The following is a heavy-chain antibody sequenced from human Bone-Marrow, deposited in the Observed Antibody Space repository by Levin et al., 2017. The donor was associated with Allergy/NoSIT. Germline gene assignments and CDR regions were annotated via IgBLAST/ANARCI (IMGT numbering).Heavy chain of an antibody. CDR3: ARDLGVKSYYFDY. CDR1: GFTFSGFG. CDR2: IWYDGSKR. J-gene: IGHJ4*02. V-gene: IGHV3-33*01. Sequence: PGGSLRLSCAASGFTFSGFGFHWVRQAPGKGLEWVAVIWYDGSKRYYADSVRGRFTISRDDSKNTLYLQMNSLRAEDTAVYYCARDLGVKSYYFDYWGQGTLVTVSS. D-gene: IGHD3-16*01.